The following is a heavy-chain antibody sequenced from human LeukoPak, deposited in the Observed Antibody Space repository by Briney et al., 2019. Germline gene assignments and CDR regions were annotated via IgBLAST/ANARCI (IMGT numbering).Heavy chain of an antibody. D-gene: IGHD3-22*01. J-gene: IGHJ4*02. CDR3: ARARLDSSGYVYFDY. CDR1: GYTFTSYG. V-gene: IGHV1-18*01. Sequence: ASVKVSCKASGYTFTSYGISWLRQAPGQGLEWMGWISAYNGNTNYAQKLQGRVTMTRNTSISTAYMELSSLRSEDTAVYYCARARLDSSGYVYFDYWGQGTLVTVSS. CDR2: ISAYNGNT.